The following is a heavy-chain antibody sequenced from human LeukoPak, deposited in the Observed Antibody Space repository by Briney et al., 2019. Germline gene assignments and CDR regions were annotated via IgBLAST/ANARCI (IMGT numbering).Heavy chain of an antibody. CDR2: IIPIFGTA. V-gene: IGHV1-69*01. CDR1: GGTFSSYA. D-gene: IGHD6-13*01. CDR3: ARVHSSSSAYFDY. Sequence: ASVKVSCKASGGTFSSYAISWVRQAPGQGLEWMGGIIPIFGTANYAQKFQGRVTITAGESTSTAYMELSSLRSEDTAVYYCARVHSSSSAYFDYWGQGTLVTVSS. J-gene: IGHJ4*02.